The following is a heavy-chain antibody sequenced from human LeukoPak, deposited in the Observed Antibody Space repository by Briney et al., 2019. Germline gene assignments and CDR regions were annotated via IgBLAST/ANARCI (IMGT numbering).Heavy chain of an antibody. CDR2: VYASGST. CDR1: GASISTYY. Sequence: SETLSLTCTVSGASISTYYWSWIRQPAGKGLEWVGRVYASGSTNYNPSLKSRVIMSIDTSKSQFSLKLSSVTAADTAVYYCARGYYYDSSGRLDYWGQGTLVTVSS. V-gene: IGHV4-4*07. J-gene: IGHJ4*02. CDR3: ARGYYYDSSGRLDY. D-gene: IGHD3-22*01.